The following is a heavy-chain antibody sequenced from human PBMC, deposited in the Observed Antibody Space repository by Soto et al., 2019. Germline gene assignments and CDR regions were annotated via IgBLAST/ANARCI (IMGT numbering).Heavy chain of an antibody. D-gene: IGHD1-26*01. J-gene: IGHJ4*02. Sequence: GGYLRLSCAASGFTVSSDYMSWVRQAPGKGLELVSFSYSGGNTDYADAVKGRFTTSRDNSKNTLYLQMNSLRAEDTAVYYCAKDSPNRYSGSYYGYCGQGPLVTVS. CDR2: SYSGGNT. V-gene: IGHV3-53*01. CDR3: AKDSPNRYSGSYYGY. CDR1: GFTVSSDY.